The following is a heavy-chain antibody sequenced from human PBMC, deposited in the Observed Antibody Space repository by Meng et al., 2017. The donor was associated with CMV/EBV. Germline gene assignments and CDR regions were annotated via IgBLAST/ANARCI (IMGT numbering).Heavy chain of an antibody. CDR1: FSRYT. CDR3: ARDIDIVVVPAAIVGLDP. D-gene: IGHD2-2*02. V-gene: IGHV1-69*04. Sequence: FSRYTISWVRQAPGQGLEWMGRIIPILGIANYAQKFQGRVTMTAEKSTSTAYMELSSLRSEDTAVYYCARDIDIVVVPAAIVGLDPWGQGTLVTVSS. CDR2: IIPILGIA. J-gene: IGHJ5*02.